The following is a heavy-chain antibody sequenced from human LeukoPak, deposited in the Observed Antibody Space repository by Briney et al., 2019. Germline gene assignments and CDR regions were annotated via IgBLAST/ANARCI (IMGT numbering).Heavy chain of an antibody. CDR3: ARRGSCGSSSSVHWFGP. Sequence: GGSLRLSCAASGFTFSTNSMNWVRQAPGKGLEWDSSISSSSSYISYADSVKGRFTISRDNAKNSLYLQMNSLRAEDTAVYYCARRGSCGSSSSVHWFGPWGQGTLVTVSS. CDR2: ISSSSSYI. J-gene: IGHJ5*02. D-gene: IGHD6-6*01. V-gene: IGHV3-21*01. CDR1: GFTFSTNS.